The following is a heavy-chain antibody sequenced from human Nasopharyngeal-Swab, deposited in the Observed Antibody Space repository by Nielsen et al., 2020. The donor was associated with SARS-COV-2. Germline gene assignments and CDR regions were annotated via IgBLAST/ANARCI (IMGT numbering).Heavy chain of an antibody. CDR3: ARGLSGIVPSPFLGLGPYYSYYYMDV. Sequence: SETLSLTCAVYGGSFSSYYWGWIRQPPGKGLEWIAEINQSGSTNYNPSLRSRVTISVDTSKNQFSLRLTSVTAADTAVYYCARGLSGIVPSPFLGLGPYYSYYYMDVWGKGTTVTVSS. D-gene: IGHD2-8*01. CDR1: GGSFSSYY. V-gene: IGHV4-34*01. CDR2: INQSGST. J-gene: IGHJ6*03.